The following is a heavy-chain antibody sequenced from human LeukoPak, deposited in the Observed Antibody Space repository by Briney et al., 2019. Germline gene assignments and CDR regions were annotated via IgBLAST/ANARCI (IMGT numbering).Heavy chain of an antibody. CDR1: GYTFTGYY. V-gene: IGHV1-8*02. CDR2: INPNSGNT. J-gene: IGHJ4*02. Sequence: ASVKVSCKASGYTFTGYYMHWVRQAPGQGLEWMGWINPNSGNTGYAQKFQGRVTMTRNTSISTAYMELSSLRSEDTAVYYCATYYSSSSYFDYWGQGTLVTVSS. D-gene: IGHD6-6*01. CDR3: ATYYSSSSYFDY.